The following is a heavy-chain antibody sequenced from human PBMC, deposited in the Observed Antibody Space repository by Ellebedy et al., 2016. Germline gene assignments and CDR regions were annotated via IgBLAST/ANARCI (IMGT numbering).Heavy chain of an antibody. V-gene: IGHV4-34*01. CDR2: INHSGST. CDR1: GGSFSGYY. D-gene: IGHD3-10*01. CDR3: ARLARLDRYGSGSYYSPPYYYYYYMDV. J-gene: IGHJ6*03. Sequence: SETLSLTXAVYGGSFSGYYWSWIRQPPGKGLEWIGEINHSGSTNYNPSLKSRVTISVDTSKNQFSLKLSSVTAADTAVYYCARLARLDRYGSGSYYSPPYYYYYYMDVWGKGTTVIVSS.